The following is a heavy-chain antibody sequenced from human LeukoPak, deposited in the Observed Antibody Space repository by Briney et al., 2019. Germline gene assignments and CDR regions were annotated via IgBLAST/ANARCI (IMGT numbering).Heavy chain of an antibody. J-gene: IGHJ4*02. CDR3: ARATWGQGADY. CDR2: INPKNGGT. D-gene: IGHD7-27*01. V-gene: IGHV1-2*02. CDR1: VYTFIDFY. Sequence: ASVKVSCKASVYTFIDFYMHWVRQAPGQGLEWMGWINPKNGGTNYAQKFQGRVTMTRDTSISTAYMELSRLRSDDTAVYFCARATWGQGADYWGQGTLVTVSS.